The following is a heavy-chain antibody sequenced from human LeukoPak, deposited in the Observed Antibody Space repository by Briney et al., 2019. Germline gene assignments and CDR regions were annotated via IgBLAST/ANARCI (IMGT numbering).Heavy chain of an antibody. Sequence: GGSLRLSCAASGFTFSSYAMSWVRQAPGKGLEWVSAISGSGGSTYYADSVKGRFTISRDNSKNTLYLQMNSLRAEDTAVYYCAKDARNSSSWYVGSDYWGQGTLVTVSS. J-gene: IGHJ4*02. V-gene: IGHV3-23*01. D-gene: IGHD6-13*01. CDR3: AKDARNSSSWYVGSDY. CDR1: GFTFSSYA. CDR2: ISGSGGST.